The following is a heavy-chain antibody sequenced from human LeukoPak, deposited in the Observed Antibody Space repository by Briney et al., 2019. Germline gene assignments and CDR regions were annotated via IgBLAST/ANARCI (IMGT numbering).Heavy chain of an antibody. J-gene: IGHJ4*02. Sequence: PSETLSLTCTVSGGSISSYYWSWIRQPPGKGLEWIGYIYTSGSTNYNPHLKSRVTISVDTSKNQFSLKLSSVTAADTAVYYCARHVGSSSWSYDYWGQGTLVTVSS. V-gene: IGHV4-4*09. D-gene: IGHD6-13*01. CDR1: GGSISSYY. CDR2: IYTSGST. CDR3: ARHVGSSSWSYDY.